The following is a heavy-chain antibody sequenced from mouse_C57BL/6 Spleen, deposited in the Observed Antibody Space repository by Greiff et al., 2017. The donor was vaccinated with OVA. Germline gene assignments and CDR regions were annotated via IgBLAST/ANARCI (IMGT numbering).Heavy chain of an antibody. CDR3: ARRSQIYGSVDY. V-gene: IGHV1-69*01. CDR2: IDPSDSYT. J-gene: IGHJ2*01. CDR1: GYTFTSYW. D-gene: IGHD1-1*01. Sequence: VQLQQPGAELVMPGASVKLSCKASGYTFTSYWMHWVKQRPGQGLEWIGEIDPSDSYTNYNQKFKGKSTLTVDKSSSTAYMQLSSLTSEDSAVYYCARRSQIYGSVDYWGQGTTLTVSS.